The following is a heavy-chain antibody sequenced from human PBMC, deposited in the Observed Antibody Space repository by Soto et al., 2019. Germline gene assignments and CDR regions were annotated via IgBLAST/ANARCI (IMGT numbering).Heavy chain of an antibody. V-gene: IGHV3-9*01. CDR2: ISWNSGSI. Sequence: EVQLVESGGGLVQPGRSLRLSCAASGFTFDEYAMHWVRQAPGKGLEWVSGISWNSGSIVSADSVKGRFTISRDNAKNSLYLQMNSLRAEDTALYHCAKDMGSVQWWSLDYWGQGTLVTVSS. J-gene: IGHJ4*02. D-gene: IGHD2-15*01. CDR1: GFTFDEYA. CDR3: AKDMGSVQWWSLDY.